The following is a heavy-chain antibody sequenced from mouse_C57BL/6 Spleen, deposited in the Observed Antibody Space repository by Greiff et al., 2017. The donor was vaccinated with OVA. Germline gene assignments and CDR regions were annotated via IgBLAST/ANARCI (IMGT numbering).Heavy chain of an antibody. CDR2: ISSGSSTI. J-gene: IGHJ2*01. CDR1: GFTFSDYG. CDR3: RADYYSNLYCFDY. Sequence: EVMLVESGGGLVKPGGSLKLSCAASGFTFSDYGMHWVRQAPEKGLEWVAYISSGSSTIYYADTVKGRFTISRDNAKNTLFLQMTSLRSEDTAMYYCRADYYSNLYCFDYWGQGTTLTVSS. V-gene: IGHV5-17*01. D-gene: IGHD2-5*01.